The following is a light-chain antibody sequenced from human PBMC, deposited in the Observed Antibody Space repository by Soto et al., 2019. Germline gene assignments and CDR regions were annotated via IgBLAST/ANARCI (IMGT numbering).Light chain of an antibody. CDR2: GVS. V-gene: IGKV3D-15*01. CDR3: QQYKSWPIT. CDR1: QSVDTN. J-gene: IGKJ5*01. Sequence: EIVMTQSPATLSLSPGDTATLSCSASQSVDTNLAWYVQKPGQAPRRLMYGVSTWGTGVTARFSGSGSGTEFTLTISSLQSEDFAIYYCQQYKSWPITFGQGTRLEIK.